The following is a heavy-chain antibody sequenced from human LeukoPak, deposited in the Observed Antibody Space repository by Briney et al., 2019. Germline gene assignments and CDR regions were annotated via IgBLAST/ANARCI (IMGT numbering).Heavy chain of an antibody. V-gene: IGHV4-34*01. CDR2: INHSGST. D-gene: IGHD6-25*01. CDR3: ARARGTEAIDS. CDR1: GGSISSYY. Sequence: SETLSLTCTVSGGSISSYYWTWIRQPPGKGLEWIGEINHSGSTNYNPPLKSRFTISVDTSKNQFSLKMRSVTAADTGVYYCARARGTEAIDSWGQGTLVTVSS. J-gene: IGHJ4*02.